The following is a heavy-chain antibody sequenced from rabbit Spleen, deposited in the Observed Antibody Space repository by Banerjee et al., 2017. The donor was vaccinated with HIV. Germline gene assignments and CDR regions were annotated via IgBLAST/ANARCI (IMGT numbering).Heavy chain of an antibody. Sequence: GGGVVDAAGYKKLTCTASGFSFSNKYVMCWVRQAPGKGLEWIACINSNSGNAVYASWAKGRFTISKTSSTTVTVEVGRLTAAVTGVQSCALPIAGGIGGDLDLWGPGTLVTVS. D-gene: IGHD1-1*01. CDR1: GFSFSNKYV. CDR2: INSNSGNA. V-gene: IGHV1S45*01. CDR3: ALPIAGGIGGDLDL. J-gene: IGHJ4*01.